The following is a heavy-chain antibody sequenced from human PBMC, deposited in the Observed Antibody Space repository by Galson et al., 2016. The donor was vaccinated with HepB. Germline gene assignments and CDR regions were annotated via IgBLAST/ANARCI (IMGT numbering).Heavy chain of an antibody. Sequence: GSISSDGYYWSWIRQHPGKGLEWIGYIYYSGSTYYTPSLKSRVTISADTSTNEFSLKLSSVTAADTAVYYCASGYCSGGSCYFDSWGQGTLVTVSS. CDR3: ASGYCSGGSCYFDS. V-gene: IGHV4-31*02. CDR1: GSISSDGYY. D-gene: IGHD2-15*01. CDR2: IYYSGST. J-gene: IGHJ4*02.